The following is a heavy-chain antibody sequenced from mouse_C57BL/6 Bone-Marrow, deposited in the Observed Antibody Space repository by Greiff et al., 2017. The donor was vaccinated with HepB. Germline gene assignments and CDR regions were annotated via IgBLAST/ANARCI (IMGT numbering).Heavy chain of an antibody. J-gene: IGHJ3*01. CDR3: ARARHGFPWFAY. Sequence: EVKLMESGPGMVKPSQSLSLTCTVTGYSITSGYDWHWIRHFPGNKLEWMGYISYSGSTNYNPSLKSRISITHDTSKNHFFLKLNSVTTEDTATYYCARARHGFPWFAYWGQGTLVTVSA. D-gene: IGHD2-2*01. CDR1: GYSITSGYD. V-gene: IGHV3-1*01. CDR2: ISYSGST.